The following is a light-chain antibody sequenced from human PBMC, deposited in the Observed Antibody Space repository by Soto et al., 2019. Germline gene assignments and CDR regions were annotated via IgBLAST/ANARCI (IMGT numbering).Light chain of an antibody. CDR2: AAS. CDR1: QGIRND. V-gene: IGKV1-39*01. CDR3: QHSHSTPRIT. J-gene: IGKJ5*01. Sequence: DIQMTQSPSSLSASVGDRVTITCRASQGIRNDLGWYQQKPGKAPKLLISAASNLQSGVPYRFSGSGSGTDFTLTISSLQPEDVATYYCQHSHSTPRITFGQGTRLEIK.